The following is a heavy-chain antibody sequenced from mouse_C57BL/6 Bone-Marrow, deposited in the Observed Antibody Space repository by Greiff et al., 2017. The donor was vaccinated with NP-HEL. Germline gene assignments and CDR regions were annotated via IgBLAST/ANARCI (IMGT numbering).Heavy chain of an antibody. CDR2: IWSGGST. D-gene: IGHD6-2*01. CDR3: ARNCRGLAGFAD. V-gene: IGHV2-2*01. Sequence: VQLQQSGPGLVQPSQSLSITCTVSGFSLTSYGVHWVRQSPGKGLAWLGVIWSGGSTDYNAAFISRLSISKDNSKSQVFFQMNSLQADDTAIEYCARNCRGLAGFADWGQGTLVTVSA. J-gene: IGHJ3*01. CDR1: GFSLTSYG.